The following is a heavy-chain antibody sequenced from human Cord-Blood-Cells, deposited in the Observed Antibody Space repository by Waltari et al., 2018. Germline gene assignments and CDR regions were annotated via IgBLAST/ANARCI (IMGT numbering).Heavy chain of an antibody. Sequence: QVQLQESGPGLVKPSETLSLPCTVSGGSISSSYWSWIRQPPGKGLEWIGYIYYSGSTNYNPSLKSRVTISVDTSKNQFSLKLSSVTAADTAVYYCARSRRSYCSSTSCYAFDIWGQGTMVTVSS. CDR2: IYYSGST. D-gene: IGHD2-2*01. V-gene: IGHV4-59*01. J-gene: IGHJ3*02. CDR3: ARSRRSYCSSTSCYAFDI. CDR1: GGSISSSY.